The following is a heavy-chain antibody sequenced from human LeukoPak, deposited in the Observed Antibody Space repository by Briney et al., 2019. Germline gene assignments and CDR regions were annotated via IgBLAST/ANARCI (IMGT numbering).Heavy chain of an antibody. CDR3: AKSTYYDFWSGYLS. V-gene: IGHV3-23*01. CDR1: GFTFSSYA. CDR2: ISGSGGST. J-gene: IGHJ4*02. Sequence: AGGSLRLSCAASGFTFSSYAMSWVRQAPGKGLEWVSAISGSGGSTYYADSVKGRFTISRDNSKNTLYLQMNSLRAEDTAVYYCAKSTYYDFWSGYLSWGQGTLVTVSS. D-gene: IGHD3-3*01.